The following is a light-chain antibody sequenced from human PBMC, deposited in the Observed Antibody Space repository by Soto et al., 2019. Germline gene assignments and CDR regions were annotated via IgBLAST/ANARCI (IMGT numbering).Light chain of an antibody. CDR2: EAS. CDR3: CSYAGSSTYV. V-gene: IGLV2-23*01. J-gene: IGLJ1*01. Sequence: SVLPQPASVSGSPGQSITISCTGTSSDVGSYNFVSWYQQHPGKAPKLMIYEASKRPSGVSNRFSGSKSGNTASLTISGLQPEDEADYYCCSYAGSSTYVFGAGTKVTVL. CDR1: SSDVGSYNF.